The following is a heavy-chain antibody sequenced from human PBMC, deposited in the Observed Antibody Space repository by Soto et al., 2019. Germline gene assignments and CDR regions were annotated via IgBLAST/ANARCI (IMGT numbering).Heavy chain of an antibody. J-gene: IGHJ6*02. V-gene: IGHV1-3*05. CDR3: ARDGGDCGYRLIYYYYIGLDV. CDR1: GYAFSSYA. D-gene: IGHD2-21*02. CDR2: INIGSGNT. Sequence: QVQLVQSGAEEKKPGASVKVSCKASGYAFSSYAMHSVRQAPGQGLEWMGWINIGSGNTEYSQNFQDRITITRDTSASTVYMELSSLRSEDTAVYYCARDGGDCGYRLIYYYYIGLDVWGQGTTVSVSS.